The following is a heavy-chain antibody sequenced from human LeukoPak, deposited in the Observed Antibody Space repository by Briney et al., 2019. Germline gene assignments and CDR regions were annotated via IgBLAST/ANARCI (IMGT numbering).Heavy chain of an antibody. V-gene: IGHV4-4*07. D-gene: IGHD6-19*01. Sequence: SETLSLTCTVSGGSISSYYWSWIRQPAGKGLEWIGRIYTSGSTNYNPSLKSRVTMSVDTSKNQFSLKLSSVTAADTAVYYCARDGQWLVQRYNWFDPWGQGTLVTVSS. CDR1: GGSISSYY. CDR3: ARDGQWLVQRYNWFDP. CDR2: IYTSGST. J-gene: IGHJ5*02.